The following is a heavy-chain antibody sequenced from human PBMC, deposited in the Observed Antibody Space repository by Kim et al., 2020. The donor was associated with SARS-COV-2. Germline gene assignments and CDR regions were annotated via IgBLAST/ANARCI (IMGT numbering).Heavy chain of an antibody. CDR3: ARQIRQQLLGDAFDI. CDR1: GSTFNHYY. J-gene: IGHJ3*02. CDR2: ISASSSYT. Sequence: GGSLRLSCVASGSTFNHYYMSWIRQAPGKGLEWVAYISASSSYTDHADSVKGRFTISRDNAKNSLYLQMNSLRADDTGVYYCARQIRQQLLGDAFDIWGQGTMVTVSA. V-gene: IGHV3-11*06. D-gene: IGHD2-2*01.